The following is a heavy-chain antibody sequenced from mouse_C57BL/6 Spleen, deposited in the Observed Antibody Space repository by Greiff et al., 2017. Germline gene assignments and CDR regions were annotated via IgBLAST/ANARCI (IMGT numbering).Heavy chain of an antibody. V-gene: IGHV5-6*01. Sequence: EVQLVESGGDLVKPGGSLKLSCAASGFTFSSYGMSWVRQTPEKRLEWVATISSGGSYTYYPDSVKGRITISRDNAKNTLYLQMSSLKSEDTAMYYCARHGYDYVDYWGQGTTLTVSS. CDR1: GFTFSSYG. J-gene: IGHJ2*01. CDR2: ISSGGSYT. D-gene: IGHD2-2*01. CDR3: ARHGYDYVDY.